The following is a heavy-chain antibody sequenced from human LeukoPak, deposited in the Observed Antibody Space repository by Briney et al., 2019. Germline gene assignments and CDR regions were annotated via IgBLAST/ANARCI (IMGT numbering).Heavy chain of an antibody. Sequence: GGSLRLSCAASGFTFSSYTMSWVRQAPGKGLEWVSFIRGSGSIIYYADSVKGRFTISRDNAKNSLFLQMNSLRAEDTAVYYCETGSSDFDYWGQGTLVTVSS. CDR1: GFTFSSYT. CDR2: IRGSGSII. CDR3: ETGSSDFDY. D-gene: IGHD3-10*01. J-gene: IGHJ4*02. V-gene: IGHV3-48*04.